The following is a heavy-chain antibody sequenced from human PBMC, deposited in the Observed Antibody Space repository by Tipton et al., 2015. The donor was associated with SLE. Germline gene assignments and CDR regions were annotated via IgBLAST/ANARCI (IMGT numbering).Heavy chain of an antibody. CDR3: GVSGWYSSWFDP. CDR2: IYYSGST. Sequence: TLSLTCTVSGGSISSSSYYWGWIRQPPGKGLGWIGGIYYSGSTYYNPSLKSRVTISVDTSKNQFSLKLSSVTAADTAVYYCGVSGWYSSWFDPWGQGTLVTVSS. J-gene: IGHJ5*02. V-gene: IGHV4-39*07. D-gene: IGHD6-19*01. CDR1: GGSISSSSYY.